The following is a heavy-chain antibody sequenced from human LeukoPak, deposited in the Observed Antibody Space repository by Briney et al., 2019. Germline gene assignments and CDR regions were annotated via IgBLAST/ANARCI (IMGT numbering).Heavy chain of an antibody. D-gene: IGHD6-13*01. Sequence: GGSLRLSCAASGFTFSSYAMHWVRQAPGKGLEWVAVISYDGSNKYYADSVKGRFTISRDNAKNSLYLQMNSLRAEDTAVYYCARVVGGSWSNGWGQGTLVTVSS. V-gene: IGHV3-30*04. J-gene: IGHJ4*02. CDR3: ARVVGGSWSNG. CDR2: ISYDGSNK. CDR1: GFTFSSYA.